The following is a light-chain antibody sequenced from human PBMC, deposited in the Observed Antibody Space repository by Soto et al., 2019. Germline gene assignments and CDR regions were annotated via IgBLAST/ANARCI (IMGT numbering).Light chain of an antibody. CDR3: CSYAGSSTFHV. Sequence: QSVLTQPASVSGSPGQSITISCTGTSSDVGSYNLVSWYQQHPGKAPKPMIYEVSKRPSGVSNRFSGSKSGNTASLTISGLQAEDEADYYCCSYAGSSTFHVFGTGTKVTVL. J-gene: IGLJ1*01. CDR1: SSDVGSYNL. CDR2: EVS. V-gene: IGLV2-23*02.